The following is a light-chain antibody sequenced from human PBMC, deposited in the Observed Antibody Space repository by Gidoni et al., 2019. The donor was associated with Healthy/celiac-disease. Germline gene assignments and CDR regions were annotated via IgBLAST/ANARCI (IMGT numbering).Light chain of an antibody. V-gene: IGKV3-20*01. CDR1: QSVSSSY. CDR3: QQYGSPWDT. J-gene: IGKJ2*01. Sequence: EIVLTQSPGTLSLSPGERATLSCRASQSVSSSYLAWYQQKPGQAPRLLIYGASSRATGIPDRFSGSGSGTDFTLTISRLEPEDFAVYYCQQYGSPWDTFXXXTKLEIK. CDR2: GAS.